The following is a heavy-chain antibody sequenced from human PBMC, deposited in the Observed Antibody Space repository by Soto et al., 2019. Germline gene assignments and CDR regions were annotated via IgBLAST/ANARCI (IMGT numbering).Heavy chain of an antibody. J-gene: IGHJ6*02. V-gene: IGHV4-4*02. CDR3: ARSPDSSGYYPRWYYYGMDV. CDR1: SGSIDDVYW. CDR2: IYHSGST. Sequence: SETLSLTCAVSSGSIDDVYWWSWVRQPPGKGLEWIGEIYHSGSTNYNPSLKSRVTISVDKSKNQFSLKLSSVTAADTAVYYCARSPDSSGYYPRWYYYGMDVWGQGTTVTVSS. D-gene: IGHD3-22*01.